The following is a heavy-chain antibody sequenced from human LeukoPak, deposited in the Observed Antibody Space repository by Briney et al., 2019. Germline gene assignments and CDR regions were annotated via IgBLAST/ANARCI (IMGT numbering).Heavy chain of an antibody. Sequence: SQTLSLTCTVSGGSISSGSYYWSWIRQPAGKGLEWIGRIYTSGSTNYNPSLKSRVTISVDTPKNQFSLKLSSVTAADTAVYYCASSDSRAWGQGTLVTVSS. J-gene: IGHJ4*02. CDR1: GGSISSGSYY. V-gene: IGHV4-61*02. CDR3: ASSDSRA. D-gene: IGHD2-15*01. CDR2: IYTSGST.